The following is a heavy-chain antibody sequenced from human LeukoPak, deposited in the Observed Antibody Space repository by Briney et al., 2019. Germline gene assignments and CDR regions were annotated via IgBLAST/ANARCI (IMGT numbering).Heavy chain of an antibody. CDR2: ISTYNGNT. D-gene: IGHD4-17*01. V-gene: IGHV1-18*01. J-gene: IGHJ6*03. CDR3: ARDLVGMTTDYYYYMDV. Sequence: ASVKVSCKASGYTFTSHGISWVRHAPGQGLEWMAWISTYNGNTNYAQKFQGRVTVIADKSTSTAYMELSSLRSEDTAVYYCARDLVGMTTDYYYYMDVWGKGTTVTVSS. CDR1: GYTFTSHG.